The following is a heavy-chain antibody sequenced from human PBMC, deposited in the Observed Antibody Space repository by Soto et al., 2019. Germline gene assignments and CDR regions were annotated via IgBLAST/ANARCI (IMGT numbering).Heavy chain of an antibody. CDR3: AREGFWSGSRNYYYYGMDV. Sequence: QVQLQESGPGLVKPSETLSLTCTVSGGSISSYYWSWIRQPPGKGLEWIGYIYYSGSTNYNPSLMSRVTISVDTAKNQFSLKMSSVSAADTAVYYCAREGFWSGSRNYYYYGMDVWGQGTTVTVSS. J-gene: IGHJ6*02. D-gene: IGHD3-3*01. CDR1: GGSISSYY. V-gene: IGHV4-59*01. CDR2: IYYSGST.